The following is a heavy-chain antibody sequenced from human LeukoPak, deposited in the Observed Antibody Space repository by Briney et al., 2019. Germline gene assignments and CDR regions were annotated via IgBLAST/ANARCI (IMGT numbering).Heavy chain of an antibody. V-gene: IGHV1-46*01. CDR3: ARDDRITIFGVVIISGFDP. CDR2: INPSGGST. J-gene: IGHJ5*02. D-gene: IGHD3-3*01. Sequence: ASVKVSCKASGYTFTSYYMHWVRQAPGQGLEWMGIINPSGGSTSYAQKFQGRVTMTRDTSTSTVYMELSSLRSEDTAVYYCARDDRITIFGVVIISGFDPWGHGTLVTVSS. CDR1: GYTFTSYY.